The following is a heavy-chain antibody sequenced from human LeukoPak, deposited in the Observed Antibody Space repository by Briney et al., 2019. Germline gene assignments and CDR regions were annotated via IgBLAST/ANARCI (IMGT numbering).Heavy chain of an antibody. Sequence: APVKVSCKASGYTFTGYAMNWVRQAPGQGLEWMGWINTNTGNPTYAQGFTRRFVFSLDTSVSTAYLQISSLEAEDTAVYYCARGSGYGGGFWFDPWGQGTLVTVSS. J-gene: IGHJ5*02. D-gene: IGHD5-12*01. CDR3: ARGSGYGGGFWFDP. CDR1: GYTFTGYA. CDR2: INTNTGNP. V-gene: IGHV7-4-1*02.